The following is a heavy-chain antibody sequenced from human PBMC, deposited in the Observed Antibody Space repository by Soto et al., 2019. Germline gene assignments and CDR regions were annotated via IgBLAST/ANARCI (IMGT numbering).Heavy chain of an antibody. CDR3: ARGVTAGVDY. CDR1: GYSFTSLD. D-gene: IGHD1-26*01. CDR2: MQPSSGRT. J-gene: IGHJ4*02. V-gene: IGHV1-8*01. Sequence: GASVKVSCKASGYSFTSLDINWVRQTTGQGLEWMGWMQPSSGRTGYAQKFQGRVTMTRDTSINTAYMELSSLTSDDTAFYYCARGVTAGVDYWGQGTLVTVSS.